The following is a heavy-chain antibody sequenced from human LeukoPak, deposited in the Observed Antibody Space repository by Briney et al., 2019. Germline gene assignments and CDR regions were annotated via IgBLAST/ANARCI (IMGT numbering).Heavy chain of an antibody. CDR2: FDPEDGET. J-gene: IGHJ4*02. CDR1: GYTLTELP. Sequence: ASVKVSCKVSGYTLTELPMHWVRQAPGKGLEWMGGFDPEDGETIYAQKFQGRVTMTEDTSTDTAYMELSSLRSEDTAVYYCATDQYDFWSGYYFDYWGQGTLVTVSS. V-gene: IGHV1-24*01. D-gene: IGHD3-3*01. CDR3: ATDQYDFWSGYYFDY.